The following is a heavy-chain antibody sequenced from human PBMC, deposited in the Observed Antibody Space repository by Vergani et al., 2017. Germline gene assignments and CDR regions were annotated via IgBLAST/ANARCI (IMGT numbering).Heavy chain of an antibody. D-gene: IGHD6-19*01. V-gene: IGHV1-69*11. CDR3: ASAXVAVAGSTGDAFDI. CDR1: GGTFSSYA. Sequence: QVQLVQSGAEVKKPGSSVKVSCKASGGTFSSYAISWVRQAPGQGLEWMGRIIPIIGTANYAQKFPGRVTITADDSTSTAYMELSSLRAEDTAVYYCASAXVAVAGSTGDAFDIWGQGTMVTVSS. J-gene: IGHJ3*02. CDR2: IIPIIGTA.